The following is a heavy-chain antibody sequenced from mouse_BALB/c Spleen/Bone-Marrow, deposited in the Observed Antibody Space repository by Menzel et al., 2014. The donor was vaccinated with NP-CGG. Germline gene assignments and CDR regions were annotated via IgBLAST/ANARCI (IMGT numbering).Heavy chain of an antibody. V-gene: IGHV1S81*02. Sequence: QVQLQQSGAELVKPGASVKLSCKASGYTFTSYWMHWVKQRPGQGLEWIGEINPSNGRTNYNEKFKSKATLTVDKSSSTAYMQLSSLTSEDSAVYHCARTYFDYWGQGTTLTVSS. CDR2: INPSNGRT. J-gene: IGHJ2*01. CDR1: GYTFTSYW. CDR3: ARTYFDY.